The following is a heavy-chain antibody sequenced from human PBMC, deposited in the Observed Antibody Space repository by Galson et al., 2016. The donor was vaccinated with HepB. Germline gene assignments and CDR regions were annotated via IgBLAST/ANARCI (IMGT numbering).Heavy chain of an antibody. V-gene: IGHV3-33*06. CDR3: AKEATYTEIPVPPTGGFDY. J-gene: IGHJ4*02. CDR1: GFTFSSYA. D-gene: IGHD5-24*01. CDR2: LWSDGTFK. Sequence: SLRLSCAASGFTFSSYAMHWVRQAPGKGLEWVAVLWSDGTFKHYAASVKGRFSIPSGISKNTLFLQMNSLGVEDTAAYYCAKEATYTEIPVPPTGGFDYWGKGTLVTVSA.